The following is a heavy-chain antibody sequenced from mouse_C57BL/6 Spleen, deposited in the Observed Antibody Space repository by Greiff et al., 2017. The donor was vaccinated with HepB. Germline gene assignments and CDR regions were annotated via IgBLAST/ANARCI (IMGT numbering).Heavy chain of an antibody. J-gene: IGHJ3*01. CDR2: IYPGNGDT. Sequence: LLESGAELVRPGASVKMSCKASGYTFTSYNMHWVKQTPRQGLEWIGAIYPGNGDTSYNQKFKGKATLTVDKSSSTAYMQLSSLTSEDSAVYFCAAYYSNLAWFAYWGQGTLVTVSA. D-gene: IGHD2-5*01. V-gene: IGHV1-12*01. CDR1: GYTFTSYN. CDR3: AAYYSNLAWFAY.